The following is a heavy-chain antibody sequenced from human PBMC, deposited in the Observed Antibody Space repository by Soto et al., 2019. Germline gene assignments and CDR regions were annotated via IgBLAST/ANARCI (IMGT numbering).Heavy chain of an antibody. Sequence: QVQLVESGGGVVQPGRSLRLSCAASGFTFSSYGMHWVRQAPGKGLEWVAVIWYDGSNKYYADSVKGRFTISRDNSKNTLYLPMNSLRAEETAVYYCARDERDSGSLYYWGQGTLVTVSS. CDR2: IWYDGSNK. CDR1: GFTFSSYG. V-gene: IGHV3-33*01. D-gene: IGHD3-10*01. J-gene: IGHJ4*02. CDR3: ARDERDSGSLYY.